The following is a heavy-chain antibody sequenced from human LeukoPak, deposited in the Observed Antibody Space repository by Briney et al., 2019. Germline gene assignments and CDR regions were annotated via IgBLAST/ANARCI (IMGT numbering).Heavy chain of an antibody. CDR1: GYTFTSYG. D-gene: IGHD5-18*01. V-gene: IGHV1-2*02. CDR3: ARGSIQLWSYYFDY. Sequence: ASVKVSCKASGYTFTSYGISWVRQAPGQGLEWMGWINPNSGGTNYAQKFQGRVTMTRDTSISTAYMELSRLRSDDTAVYYCARGSIQLWSYYFDYWGQGTLVTVSS. J-gene: IGHJ4*02. CDR2: INPNSGGT.